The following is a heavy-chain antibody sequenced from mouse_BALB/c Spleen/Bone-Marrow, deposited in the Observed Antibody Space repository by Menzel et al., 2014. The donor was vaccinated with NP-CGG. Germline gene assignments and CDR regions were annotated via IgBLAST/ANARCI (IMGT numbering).Heavy chain of an antibody. CDR3: ALYYYGSSGFAY. CDR2: IDPANGNT. J-gene: IGHJ3*01. CDR1: GFNIKDTY. V-gene: IGHV14-3*02. Sequence: EVQLQQSGAELAKPGASVKLSCTASGFNIKDTYMHWVKQRPEQGLEWIGRIDPANGNTKYDPKFQGKATITADTSSNTAYLQLSSLTSEDTAVYYCALYYYGSSGFAYWGQGTLVTVSA. D-gene: IGHD1-1*01.